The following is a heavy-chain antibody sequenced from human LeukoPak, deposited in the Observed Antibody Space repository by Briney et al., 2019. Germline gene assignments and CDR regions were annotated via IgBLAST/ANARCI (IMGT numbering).Heavy chain of an antibody. J-gene: IGHJ4*02. CDR3: ARGQRRHIDMAPSFDY. CDR1: GFTFSSCW. Sequence: GGSLRLSCGASGFTFSSCWMHWVRQAPGKGLVWVSRINNDGSSTSYADSVQGRFTISRDDAKNTLYLQMNSLRGEDTAVYSCARGQRRHIDMAPSFDYWGQGTLVTVSS. CDR2: INNDGSST. D-gene: IGHD5-24*01. V-gene: IGHV3-74*01.